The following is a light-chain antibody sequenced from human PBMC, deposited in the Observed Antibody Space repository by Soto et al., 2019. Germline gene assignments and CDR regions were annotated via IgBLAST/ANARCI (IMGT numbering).Light chain of an antibody. Sequence: QSVLTQPPSASGPPIQSVTISCTETSSDVGGYNYVSWYQQHPGKAPKVIIYEVSKRPSGVPDRFSGSKSGSTASLTVSGLQAEDEADYYCSSYAVTNSFVFGTGTKV. J-gene: IGLJ1*01. CDR1: SSDVGGYNY. CDR3: SSYAVTNSFV. CDR2: EVS. V-gene: IGLV2-8*01.